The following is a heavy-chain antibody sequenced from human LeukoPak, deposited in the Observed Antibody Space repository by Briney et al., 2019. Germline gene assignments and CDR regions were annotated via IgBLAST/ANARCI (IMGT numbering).Heavy chain of an antibody. D-gene: IGHD4-17*01. CDR3: ARRLTVTTSLGWFDP. Sequence: GESLKISCKGSGYSFSSNWIAWVRQMPGKGLEWMGIIYPGDSDTRYSPSFQGQVTFSVDKSINTAHLQWSSLKASDTAIYYCARRLTVTTSLGWFDPGAREPWSPSPQ. V-gene: IGHV5-51*01. CDR1: GYSFSSNW. CDR2: IYPGDSDT. J-gene: IGHJ5*02.